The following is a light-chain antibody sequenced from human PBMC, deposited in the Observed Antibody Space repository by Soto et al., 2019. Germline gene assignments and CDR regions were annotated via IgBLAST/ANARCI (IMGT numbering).Light chain of an antibody. CDR3: QQSYSTPRT. V-gene: IGKV1-12*01. J-gene: IGKJ1*01. CDR2: AAS. Sequence: IQMAQAPSCVSASVGDSFTITCRASQGISGWLAWYQQKPGEAPKLLIYAASNLQRGVPSRFSGSGSGTEFTLSISSLQPEDFATYYCQQSYSTPRTFGQGTKVDI. CDR1: QGISGW.